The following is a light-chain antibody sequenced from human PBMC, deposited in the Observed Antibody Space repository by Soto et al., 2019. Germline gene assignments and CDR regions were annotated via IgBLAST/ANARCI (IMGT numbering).Light chain of an antibody. J-gene: IGKJ2*01. Sequence: DIQMTQSPSTLSASVGDRVTITCRASQSISNWLAWYQQKPGKAPKLLIYKASILESGVPASFSGSGFGTEFTLTISSLQPDDFATYYCQHYSTYPYTFGQGSKLEIK. CDR3: QHYSTYPYT. V-gene: IGKV1-5*03. CDR2: KAS. CDR1: QSISNW.